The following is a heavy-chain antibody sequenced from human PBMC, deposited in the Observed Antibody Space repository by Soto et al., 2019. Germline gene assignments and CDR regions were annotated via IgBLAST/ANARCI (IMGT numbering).Heavy chain of an antibody. CDR1: GYTFNRYG. J-gene: IGHJ4*02. Sequence: QVQLVQSGAEVKKPGASVKVSCKASGYTFNRYGIRWVRQAPGQGLEWMGWISAYNGNTNYAQKLQGRVTMNTDTSTSTDYMDVRSLRSDDTDVYYCAREGYYGSGSADYWGQGTLVTVSS. CDR2: ISAYNGNT. CDR3: AREGYYGSGSADY. V-gene: IGHV1-18*01. D-gene: IGHD3-10*01.